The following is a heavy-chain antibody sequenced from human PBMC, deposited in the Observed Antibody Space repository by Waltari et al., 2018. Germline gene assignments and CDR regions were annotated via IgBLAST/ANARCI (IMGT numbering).Heavy chain of an antibody. Sequence: EVQLLESGGGLVQPGGSLRLSCAASGFTFSSYAMSWVRQAPGKGLEWVSAISGSGGSTYYADSVKGRFTISRDNSKNTLYLQMNSLRAEDTAVYYCAKDHDYVWGSYRPFPFDYWGQGTLVTVSS. J-gene: IGHJ4*02. D-gene: IGHD3-16*02. CDR2: ISGSGGST. CDR1: GFTFSSYA. V-gene: IGHV3-23*01. CDR3: AKDHDYVWGSYRPFPFDY.